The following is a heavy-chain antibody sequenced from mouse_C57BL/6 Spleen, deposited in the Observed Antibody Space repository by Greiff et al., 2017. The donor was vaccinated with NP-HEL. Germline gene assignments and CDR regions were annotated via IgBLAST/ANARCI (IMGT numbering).Heavy chain of an antibody. CDR1: GYSITSGYD. Sequence: DVQLQESGPGMVKPSQSLSLTCTVTGYSITSGYDWHWIRHFPGNKLEWMGYISYSGSTNYNPSLKSRISITHDTSKNHFFLKLNSVTTEDTATYYCARVSYDYAMDYWGQGTSVTVSS. CDR3: ARVSYDYAMDY. D-gene: IGHD1-1*01. V-gene: IGHV3-1*01. CDR2: ISYSGST. J-gene: IGHJ4*01.